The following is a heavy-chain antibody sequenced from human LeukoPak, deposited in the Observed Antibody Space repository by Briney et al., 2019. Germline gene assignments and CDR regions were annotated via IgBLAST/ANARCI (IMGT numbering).Heavy chain of an antibody. CDR1: GYTFSKYG. Sequence: ASVTDSCKASGYTFSKYGITWVRQAPGQGLEWMGWISADNGNANYAQKVQGRVTMTTDTSTSTAYMELRSLRSDDTAVYYCARVTYYYDRRGYYIEPVPPDYWGQGTLVTVSS. D-gene: IGHD3-22*01. CDR3: ARVTYYYDRRGYYIEPVPPDY. CDR2: ISADNGNA. J-gene: IGHJ4*02. V-gene: IGHV1-18*01.